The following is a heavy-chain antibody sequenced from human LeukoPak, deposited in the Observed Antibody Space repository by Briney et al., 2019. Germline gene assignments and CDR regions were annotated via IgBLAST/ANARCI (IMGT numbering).Heavy chain of an antibody. CDR3: AKKGYAGSGTYSYYFDY. CDR2: LSTSGAAT. Sequence: GGSLRLSCAASGFTVSSNYMSWVRQVPGKGLEWVSTLSTSGAATYYADSVKGRFTISRDNSQNTLYLQMNNLRAEDTAVYYCAKKGYAGSGTYSYYFDYWGQGALVTVSS. V-gene: IGHV3-23*01. J-gene: IGHJ4*02. D-gene: IGHD3-10*01. CDR1: GFTVSSNY.